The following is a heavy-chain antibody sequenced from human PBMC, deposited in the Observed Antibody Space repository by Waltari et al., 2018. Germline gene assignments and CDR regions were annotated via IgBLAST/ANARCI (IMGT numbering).Heavy chain of an antibody. CDR1: GGSVSSGSYY. CDR3: AREEYYYGSGSYYVFDY. Sequence: QVQLQESGPGLVKPSETLSLTCTVSGGSVSSGSYYWSWIRQPPGKGLAWIGYIYYSGSTNYNPSLKSRVTISVDTSKNQFSLKLSSVTAADTAVYYCAREEYYYGSGSYYVFDYWGQGTLVTVSS. V-gene: IGHV4-61*01. J-gene: IGHJ4*02. CDR2: IYYSGST. D-gene: IGHD3-10*01.